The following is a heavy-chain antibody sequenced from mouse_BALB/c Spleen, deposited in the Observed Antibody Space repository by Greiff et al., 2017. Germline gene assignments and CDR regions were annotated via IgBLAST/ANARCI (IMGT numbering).Heavy chain of an antibody. Sequence: QVQLQQPGAELVKPGASVKMSCKASGYTFTSYWMHWVKQRPGQGLEWIGVIDPSDSYTSYNQKFKGKATLTVDTSSSTAYMQLSSLTSEDSAVYYCTRGDGNYWYFDVWGAGTTVTVSS. J-gene: IGHJ1*01. CDR2: IDPSDSYT. CDR3: TRGDGNYWYFDV. CDR1: GYTFTSYW. V-gene: IGHV1S127*01. D-gene: IGHD2-1*01.